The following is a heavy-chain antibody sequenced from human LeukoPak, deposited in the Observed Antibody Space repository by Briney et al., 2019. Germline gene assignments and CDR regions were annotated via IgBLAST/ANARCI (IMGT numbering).Heavy chain of an antibody. CDR3: ARGALYYYDSSGYYLDY. V-gene: IGHV4-59*01. CDR2: IYYSGST. Sequence: SETLSLTCTVSGGSLSSYYWSWIRQPPGKGLEWIGYIYYSGSTNYNPSLKSRVTISVDTSKNQFSLKLSPVTAADTAVYYCARGALYYYDSSGYYLDYWGQGTLVTVSS. D-gene: IGHD3-22*01. CDR1: GGSLSSYY. J-gene: IGHJ4*02.